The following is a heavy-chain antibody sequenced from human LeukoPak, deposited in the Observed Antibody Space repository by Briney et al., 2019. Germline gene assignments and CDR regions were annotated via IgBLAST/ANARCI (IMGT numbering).Heavy chain of an antibody. D-gene: IGHD6-13*01. V-gene: IGHV3-23*01. J-gene: IGHJ4*02. CDR1: GFTFSSYA. CDR3: AKGSFSSSWYSYYFDY. CDR2: ISGSGGST. Sequence: PGGSLRLSCAASGFTFSSYAMSWVRQAPGKGLEWVSAISGSGGSTYYADSVKGRFTISRDNSKNTLYLQMNSLRAEDTAVYYCAKGSFSSSWYSYYFDYWGQGTLVTVSS.